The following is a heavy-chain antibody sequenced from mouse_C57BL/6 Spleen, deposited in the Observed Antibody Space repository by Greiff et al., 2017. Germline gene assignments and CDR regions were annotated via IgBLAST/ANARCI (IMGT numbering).Heavy chain of an antibody. J-gene: IGHJ3*01. CDR3: ARALPFAY. CDR1: GYSITSGYY. Sequence: EVQLQESGPGLVKPSQSLSLTCSVTGYSITSGYYWNWIRQFPGNKLEWMGYISYDGSNNYNPSLKNRSSITRDTSKNQFFLKLNSVTTEDTATYYCARALPFAYWGQGTLVTVSA. V-gene: IGHV3-6*01. CDR2: ISYDGSN.